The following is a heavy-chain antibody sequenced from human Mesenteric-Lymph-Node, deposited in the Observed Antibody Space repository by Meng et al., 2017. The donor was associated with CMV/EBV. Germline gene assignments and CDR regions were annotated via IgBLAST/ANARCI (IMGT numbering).Heavy chain of an antibody. D-gene: IGHD7-27*01. CDR1: DGSFSGYY. CDR2: IYYSGST. Sequence: SETLSLTCDVYDGSFSGYYWSWIRQPPGKGLEWIGYIYYSGSTNYNPSLKSRVTISVDTSKNQFSLKLSSVTAADTAVYYCAREAGLGIGDFDYWGQGTLVTVSS. V-gene: IGHV4-59*01. J-gene: IGHJ4*02. CDR3: AREAGLGIGDFDY.